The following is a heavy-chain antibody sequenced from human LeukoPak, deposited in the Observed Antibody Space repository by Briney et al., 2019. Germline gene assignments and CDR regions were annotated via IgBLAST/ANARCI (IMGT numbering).Heavy chain of an antibody. CDR2: INPNSGGT. D-gene: IGHD2-21*02. J-gene: IGHJ6*02. V-gene: IGHV1-2*02. Sequence: ASVKVSCKASGYTFTGYYMHWVRQAPGQGLEWTGWINPNSGGTNYAQKFQGRVTMTRDTSISTAYMELSRLRSDDTAVYYCASSSGSYCGGDCYSPYYYYGMDVWGQGTTVTVSS. CDR1: GYTFTGYY. CDR3: ASSSGSYCGGDCYSPYYYYGMDV.